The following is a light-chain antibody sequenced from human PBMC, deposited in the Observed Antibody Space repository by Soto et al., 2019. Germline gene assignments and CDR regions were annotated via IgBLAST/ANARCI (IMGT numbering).Light chain of an antibody. V-gene: IGLV1-44*01. CDR1: RTNIGSNT. CDR3: STWDDSLNGVV. Sequence: QSVLTQPPSASGTPGQRVTISCSGSRTNIGSNTVNWYQHLPGTAPKLLIYSNNQRPSGVPDRFSGSKSCTSASLAISGLQSEEEADYYCSTWDDSLNGVVFGGGTKLTVL. CDR2: SNN. J-gene: IGLJ2*01.